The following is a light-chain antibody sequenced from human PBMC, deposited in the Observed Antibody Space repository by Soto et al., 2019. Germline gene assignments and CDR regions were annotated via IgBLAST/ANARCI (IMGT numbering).Light chain of an antibody. CDR2: KAS. J-gene: IGKJ5*01. Sequence: DIQMTQSPSTLSASVGDRVTITCRASQSISSWLAWYQQKPGKAPKLLIYKASSLESGVPSRFSGSGSGTEFTLTISSLQPDDVATYYCQKYNSYPITFGQGTRLEIK. CDR3: QKYNSYPIT. V-gene: IGKV1-5*03. CDR1: QSISSW.